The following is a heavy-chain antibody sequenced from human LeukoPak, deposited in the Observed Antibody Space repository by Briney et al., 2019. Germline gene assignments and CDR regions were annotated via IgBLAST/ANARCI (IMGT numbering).Heavy chain of an antibody. J-gene: IGHJ4*02. CDR1: GFTFSSYG. CDR3: AKEPDSSGFYFDY. D-gene: IGHD3-22*01. CDR2: ISGSGGST. V-gene: IGHV3-23*01. Sequence: GGTLRLSCAASGFTFSSYGMSWVRQAPGKGLEWVSAISGSGGSTYYADSVKGRFTISRDNSKNTLYLQMNSLRAEDTAVYYCAKEPDSSGFYFDYWGQGTLVTVSS.